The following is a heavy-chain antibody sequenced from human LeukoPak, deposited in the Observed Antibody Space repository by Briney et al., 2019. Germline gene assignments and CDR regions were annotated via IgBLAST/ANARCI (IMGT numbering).Heavy chain of an antibody. CDR1: GFTFSSYW. Sequence: GGSLRLSCAASGFTFSSYWMSWVRQAPGKGLEWVANIKQDGSEKYYADSVKGRFTISRDNAKNSLYLQMNSLRAEDTAVYYCARESSFRTTVTSDAFDTWGQGTMVTVSS. V-gene: IGHV3-7*01. CDR2: IKQDGSEK. CDR3: ARESSFRTTVTSDAFDT. D-gene: IGHD4-17*01. J-gene: IGHJ3*02.